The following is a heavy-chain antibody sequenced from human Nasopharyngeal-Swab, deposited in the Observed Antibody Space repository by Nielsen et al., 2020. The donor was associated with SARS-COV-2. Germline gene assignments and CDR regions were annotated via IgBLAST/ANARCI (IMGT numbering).Heavy chain of an antibody. CDR1: GFSLSTSGMC. Sequence: SGPTLAKPTQTLTLTCTFSGFSLSTSGMCVSWIRQPPGKALEWLARIDWDDDKYYSTSLRTRLTISKDTSKNQVVLTMTNMDPVDTGTYYCVHAGDSSSVRFDPWGQGTLVTVSS. V-gene: IGHV2-70*12. J-gene: IGHJ5*02. CDR3: VHAGDSSSVRFDP. CDR2: IDWDDDK. D-gene: IGHD6-13*01.